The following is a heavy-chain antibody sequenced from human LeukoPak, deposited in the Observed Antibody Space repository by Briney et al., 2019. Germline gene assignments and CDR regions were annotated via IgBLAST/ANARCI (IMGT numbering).Heavy chain of an antibody. CDR1: GGSISSYY. J-gene: IGHJ5*02. Sequence: PSETLSLTCTVSGGSISSYYWSWIRQPPGKGLEWIGYIYYSGSTNYNPSLKSRVTISVDTSKNQFSLKLSSVTAADTAVYYCAREDYDFWSGYYFHWFDPWGQGTLVTVSS. D-gene: IGHD3-3*01. CDR2: IYYSGST. V-gene: IGHV4-59*01. CDR3: AREDYDFWSGYYFHWFDP.